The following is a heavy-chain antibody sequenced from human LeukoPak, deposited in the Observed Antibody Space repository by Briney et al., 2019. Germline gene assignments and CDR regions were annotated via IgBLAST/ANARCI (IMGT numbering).Heavy chain of an antibody. CDR1: GFTFSSYD. D-gene: IGHD5-18*01. CDR3: ARGTWIQLWFYFDY. CDR2: IRRGIGTT. J-gene: IGHJ4*02. Sequence: GGSLRLSCAASGFTFSSYDLSWVRQAPGKGLECVSAIRRGIGTTYYADSVQGRFTISRDNSKNTLYLQMNSLRAEDTAVYYCARGTWIQLWFYFDYWGQGTLVTVSS. V-gene: IGHV3-23*01.